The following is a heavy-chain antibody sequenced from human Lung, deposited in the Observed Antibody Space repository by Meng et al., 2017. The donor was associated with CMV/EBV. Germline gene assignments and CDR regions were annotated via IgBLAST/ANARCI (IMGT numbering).Heavy chain of an antibody. CDR1: GYTFTGYY. CDR3: ARGRDVLRFLEWLLPDY. D-gene: IGHD3-3*01. V-gene: IGHV1-2*02. J-gene: IGHJ4*02. Sequence: QVQLVQSGAEVKKPGASVKVSCTASGYTFTGYYMHWVRQGPGQGLEWMGWINPNSGGTNYAQKFQGRVTMTRDTSISTAYMELSRLRSDDTAVYYCARGRDVLRFLEWLLPDYWGQGTLVTVSA. CDR2: INPNSGGT.